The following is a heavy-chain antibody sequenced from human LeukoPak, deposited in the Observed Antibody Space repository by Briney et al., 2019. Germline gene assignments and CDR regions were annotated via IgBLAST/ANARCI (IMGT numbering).Heavy chain of an antibody. CDR1: GGSISSSNW. J-gene: IGHJ4*02. D-gene: IGHD6-6*01. Sequence: SETLSLTCAVSGGSISSSNWWSWVRQPPGKGLEWIGEIYHSGSTNYNPSLKSRVTISVDTSKNQFSLKLSSVTAADTAVYYCARGSWQLALDYWGQGTLVTVSS. CDR3: ARGSWQLALDY. V-gene: IGHV4-4*02. CDR2: IYHSGST.